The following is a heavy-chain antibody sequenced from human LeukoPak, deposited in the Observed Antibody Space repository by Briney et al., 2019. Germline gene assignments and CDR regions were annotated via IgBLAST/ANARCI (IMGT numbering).Heavy chain of an antibody. CDR2: IYHSGST. Sequence: SETLSLTCTVSGYSISSGYYWGWIRQPPGKGLEWIGSIYHSGSTYYNPSLKSRVTISVDTSKNQFSLKLSSVTAADMAVYYCAREVTVTTRDSSWFDPWGQGALVTVSS. J-gene: IGHJ5*02. V-gene: IGHV4-38-2*02. CDR3: AREVTVTTRDSSWFDP. D-gene: IGHD4-17*01. CDR1: GYSISSGYY.